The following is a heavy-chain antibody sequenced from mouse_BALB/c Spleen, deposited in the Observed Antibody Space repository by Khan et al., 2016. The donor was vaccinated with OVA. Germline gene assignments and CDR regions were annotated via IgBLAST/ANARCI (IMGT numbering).Heavy chain of an antibody. V-gene: IGHV3-2*02. D-gene: IGHD2-4*01. CDR2: IDYSGNT. Sequence: VQLKESGPGLVKPSLSLSLTCTVTGYSITSEYAWNWIRQFPGNKLEWMGYIDYSGNTRFNPSLKSRTSITRDTFKNQFFLQFNSVTAEDTATYYCSRKDYYDYDPFPYWGQGTLVTVSA. J-gene: IGHJ3*01. CDR1: GYSITSEYA. CDR3: SRKDYYDYDPFPY.